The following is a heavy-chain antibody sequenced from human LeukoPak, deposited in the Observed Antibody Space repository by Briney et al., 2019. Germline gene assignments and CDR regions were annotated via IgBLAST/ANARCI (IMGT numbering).Heavy chain of an antibody. Sequence: MSSETLSLTCTVSGGSISSYYWSWIRQPAGKGLEWIGRIYTSGSTNYNPSLKSRVTMSVDTSKNQFSLKLSSVTAADTAVYYCARDSSGRGELINWGQETLVTVSS. J-gene: IGHJ4*02. V-gene: IGHV4-4*07. CDR3: ARDSSGRGELIN. CDR1: GGSISSYY. CDR2: IYTSGST. D-gene: IGHD6-19*01.